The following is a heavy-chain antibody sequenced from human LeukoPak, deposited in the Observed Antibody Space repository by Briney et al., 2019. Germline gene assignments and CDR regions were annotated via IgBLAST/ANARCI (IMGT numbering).Heavy chain of an antibody. CDR3: ARHGGADYGDYVEAFDI. CDR1: GGSISSSSYY. CDR2: IYYSGST. V-gene: IGHV4-39*01. Sequence: SVTLSLTCTVSGGSISSSSYYWGWIRQPPGKGLEWIGSIYYSGSTYYNPSLKSRVTISVDTSKNQFSLKLSSVTAADTAVYYCARHGGADYGDYVEAFDIWGQGTMVTVSS. D-gene: IGHD4-17*01. J-gene: IGHJ3*02.